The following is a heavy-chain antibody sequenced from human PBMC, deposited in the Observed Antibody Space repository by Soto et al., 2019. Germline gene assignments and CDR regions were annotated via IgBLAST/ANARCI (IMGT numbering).Heavy chain of an antibody. CDR3: AKDYYRGYSYAHDS. D-gene: IGHD5-18*01. CDR2: ISYDESKK. J-gene: IGHJ4*02. V-gene: IGHV3-30*18. Sequence: QVQLVESGGGVVQPGRSLRLSCAASGFTFSPYGIHWVRQAPGKGLEWVSLISYDESKKFYAESVKGRFTISRDNSKNTVYLQMNSLRGEDTAVYYCAKDYYRGYSYAHDSWGQGTLVTVSS. CDR1: GFTFSPYG.